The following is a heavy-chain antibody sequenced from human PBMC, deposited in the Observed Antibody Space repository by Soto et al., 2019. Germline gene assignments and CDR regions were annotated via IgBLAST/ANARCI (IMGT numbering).Heavy chain of an antibody. Sequence: SETLSLTCTVSVVSISSGDYYLSWIRQPPVKVLEWIGYIYYSGSTYYNPSLKSRVTISVDTSKNQFTLKLSSVTAADTAVYYCARDRVVPAVDYYYGMDVWGQGTTVTVSS. CDR1: VVSISSGDYY. CDR3: ARDRVVPAVDYYYGMDV. J-gene: IGHJ6*02. CDR2: IYYSGST. V-gene: IGHV4-30-4*01. D-gene: IGHD2-2*01.